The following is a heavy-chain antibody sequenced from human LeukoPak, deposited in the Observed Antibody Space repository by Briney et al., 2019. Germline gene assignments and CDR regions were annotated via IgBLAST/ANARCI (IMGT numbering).Heavy chain of an antibody. D-gene: IGHD2-15*01. V-gene: IGHV1-69-2*01. CDR1: GYTFTDYY. CDR2: VDPEDGET. Sequence: ASVKISCKVSGYTFTDYYMRWVQQAPGKGLEWMGLVDPEDGETIYAEKFQGRVTITADTSTDTAYMELSSLRSEDTAVYYCATPSGGGSYDHWFDPWGQGTLVTVSS. J-gene: IGHJ5*02. CDR3: ATPSGGGSYDHWFDP.